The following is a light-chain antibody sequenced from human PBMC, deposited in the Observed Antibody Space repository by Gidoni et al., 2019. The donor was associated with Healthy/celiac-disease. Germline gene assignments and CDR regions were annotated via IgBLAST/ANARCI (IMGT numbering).Light chain of an antibody. Sequence: DVVMTQSPLCLPVTLGQPASISCRSSQSLVYRDGNTYLNWLQQRPGQSPRRLIDKVSNRDAGVPDIFSGSGAGTDFTLKISRVEAEDVGVYYCMQGTHWLLYTFGQXTKLEIK. V-gene: IGKV2-30*01. CDR3: MQGTHWLLYT. J-gene: IGKJ2*01. CDR2: KVS. CDR1: QSLVYRDGNTY.